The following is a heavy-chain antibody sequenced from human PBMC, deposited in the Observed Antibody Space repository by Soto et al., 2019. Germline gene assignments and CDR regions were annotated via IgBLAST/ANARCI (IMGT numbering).Heavy chain of an antibody. Sequence: PSETLSLTCTVSGGSISSGGYYWSWIRQPPGKGLEWIGYIYYSGSTYYNPSLKSRVTISVDRSKNQFSLKLSSVTAADTAVYYCARQPYQNDAFDIWGQGTMVTVSS. CDR2: IYYSGST. V-gene: IGHV4-61*08. J-gene: IGHJ3*02. CDR3: ARQPYQNDAFDI. D-gene: IGHD2-2*01. CDR1: GGSISSGGYY.